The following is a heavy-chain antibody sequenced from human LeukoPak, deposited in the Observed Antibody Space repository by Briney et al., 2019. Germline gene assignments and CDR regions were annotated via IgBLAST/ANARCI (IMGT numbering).Heavy chain of an antibody. J-gene: IGHJ4*02. CDR1: GFTFSSYS. D-gene: IGHD3-22*01. Sequence: GGSLRLSCAASGFTFSSYSMNWVRQAPGKGLEWVSSISSSSSYIYYADSVKGRFTISRDNAKNSLYLQMNSLRAEDTAVYYCARDAYYYDSSGYYVGDEHYFDYWGQGNLVTVSS. CDR3: ARDAYYYDSSGYYVGDEHYFDY. CDR2: ISSSSSYI. V-gene: IGHV3-21*01.